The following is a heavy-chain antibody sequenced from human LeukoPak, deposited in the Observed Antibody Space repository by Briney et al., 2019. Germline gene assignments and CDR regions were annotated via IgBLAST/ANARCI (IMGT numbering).Heavy chain of an antibody. CDR3: ARGLRYFDWTFDY. D-gene: IGHD3-9*01. CDR2: IIPIFGTA. CDR1: GGTFSSYA. V-gene: IGHV1-69*13. Sequence: ASVKVSCKASGGTFSSYAISWVRQAPGQGLEWMGGIIPIFGTANYAQKFQGRVTITADESTSTAYMELSSLRSEDTAVYYCARGLRYFDWTFDYWGQGTLVTVSS. J-gene: IGHJ4*02.